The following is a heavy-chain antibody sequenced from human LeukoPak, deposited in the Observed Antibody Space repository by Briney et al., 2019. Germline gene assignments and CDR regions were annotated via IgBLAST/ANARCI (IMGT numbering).Heavy chain of an antibody. CDR3: ARSEGRWFGELLGYYYYMDV. CDR2: MNPNSGNT. Sequence: ASVEVPCKASGYTFTSYDINWVRQATGQGLEWMGWMNPNSGNTGYAQKFQGRVTITGNTSISTAYMELSSLRSEDTAVYYCARSEGRWFGELLGYYYYMDVWGKGTTVTVSS. CDR1: GYTFTSYD. D-gene: IGHD3-10*01. J-gene: IGHJ6*03. V-gene: IGHV1-8*03.